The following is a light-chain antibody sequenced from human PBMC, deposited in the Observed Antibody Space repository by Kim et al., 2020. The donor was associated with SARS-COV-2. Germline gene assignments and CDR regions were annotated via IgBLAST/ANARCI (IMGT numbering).Light chain of an antibody. CDR3: QSYNRDNVI. CDR1: SGSIDDKY. Sequence: GKTVAISWNRSSGSIDDKYVQWYRQRPSSGPTTVIYEDDQRPSGVSDRFSGSIDNSANSASLTISGLRTEDEADYYCQSYNRDNVIFGGGTQLTVL. J-gene: IGLJ2*01. CDR2: EDD. V-gene: IGLV6-57*03.